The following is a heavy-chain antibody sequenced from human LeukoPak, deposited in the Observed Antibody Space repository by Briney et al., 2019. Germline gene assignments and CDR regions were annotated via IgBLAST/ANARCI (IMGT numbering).Heavy chain of an antibody. CDR3: ARGGSESSSWLPQSPLWYFDL. J-gene: IGHJ2*01. D-gene: IGHD6-13*01. CDR2: ISYDGSNK. V-gene: IGHV3-30*03. CDR1: GFTFSSYG. Sequence: PGGSLRLSCAASGFTFSSYGMHWVRQAPGKGLEWVAVISYDGSNKYYADSVKGRFTISRDNSKNTLYLQMNGLRAEDTAVYYCARGGSESSSWLPQSPLWYFDLWGRGTLVTVSS.